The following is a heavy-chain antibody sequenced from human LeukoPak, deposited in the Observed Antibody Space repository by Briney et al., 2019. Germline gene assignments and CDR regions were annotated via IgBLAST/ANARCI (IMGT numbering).Heavy chain of an antibody. J-gene: IGHJ4*02. Sequence: PGRSLRLSCAASGFTFSSYGMHWVRQAPGKGLEWVAVIWYDGSNKYYADSVKGRFTISRDNSKSTLYLQMNSLRAEDTAVYYCTTKVIRGNSGDDYDDWGQGTLVTVSS. V-gene: IGHV3-33*01. D-gene: IGHD5-12*01. CDR3: TTKVIRGNSGDDYDD. CDR1: GFTFSSYG. CDR2: IWYDGSNK.